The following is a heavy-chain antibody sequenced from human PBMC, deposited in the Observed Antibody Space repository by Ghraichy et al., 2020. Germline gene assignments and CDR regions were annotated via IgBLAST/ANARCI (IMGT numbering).Heavy chain of an antibody. CDR2: IWYDGSKK. J-gene: IGHJ6*02. Sequence: GGSLRLSCAASGFTFRDYGMHWVRQAPGEGLEWVAVIWYDGSKKYYEDSVKGRFTISRDNSKNTLFLQMDSLRAEDTAVYFCVREEMHMEVPNGMDVWGHGTMVTVSS. V-gene: IGHV3-33*01. CDR3: VREEMHMEVPNGMDV. D-gene: IGHD2-8*01. CDR1: GFTFRDYG.